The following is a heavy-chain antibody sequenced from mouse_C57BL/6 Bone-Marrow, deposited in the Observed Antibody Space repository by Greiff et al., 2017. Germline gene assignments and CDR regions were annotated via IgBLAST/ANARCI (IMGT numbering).Heavy chain of an antibody. CDR2: IYPGDGYT. CDR1: GYAFSSSW. CDR3: ARWNWDWYFDV. Sequence: QVQLQQPGPELVKPGASVKISCKASGYAFSSSWMNWVKQRPGKGLEWIGRIYPGDGYTNYNGKFKGKATLTADKSSSTAYMQLSSLTSEDSAVYFCARWNWDWYFDVWGTGTTVTVSS. J-gene: IGHJ1*03. D-gene: IGHD4-1*01. V-gene: IGHV1-82*01.